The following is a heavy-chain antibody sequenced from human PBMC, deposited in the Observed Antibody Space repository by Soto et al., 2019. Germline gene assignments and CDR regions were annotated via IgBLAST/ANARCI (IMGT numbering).Heavy chain of an antibody. J-gene: IGHJ5*02. CDR1: GGSISSGGYY. D-gene: IGHD3-10*01. CDR2: IYYSGST. CDR3: AYYGSGKGWFDP. V-gene: IGHV4-31*03. Sequence: QVQLQESGPGLVKPSQTLSLTCTVSGGSISSGGYYWSWIRQHPGKGLEWIGYIYYSGSTYYNPSLXNXXTISVDTSKNQFSLKLSSVTAAATAVYYCAYYGSGKGWFDPWGQGTLVTVSS.